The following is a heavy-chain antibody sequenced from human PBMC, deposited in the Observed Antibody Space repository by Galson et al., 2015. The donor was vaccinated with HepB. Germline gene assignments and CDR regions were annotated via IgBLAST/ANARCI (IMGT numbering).Heavy chain of an antibody. D-gene: IGHD6-13*01. CDR1: GFNVTSNY. V-gene: IGHV3-66*01. CDR3: ARDLSSTWDPHYYYGMDV. Sequence: SLRLSCAVSGFNVTSNYLSWVRQAPGKGLEWDSVIYGGGRTNYADPVKGRFTIARDKSKNTLYLQMNSLRAEDTAVYYCARDLSSTWDPHYYYGMDVWGQGTTVTVSS. J-gene: IGHJ6*02. CDR2: IYGGGRT.